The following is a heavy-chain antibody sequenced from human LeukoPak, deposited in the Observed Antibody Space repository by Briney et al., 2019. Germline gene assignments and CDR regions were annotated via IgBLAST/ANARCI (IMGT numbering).Heavy chain of an antibody. D-gene: IGHD6-19*01. CDR1: GDSMNNFY. Sequence: SETLSLTCSVSGDSMNNFYWTWIRQPPGKGLEWIGNIYYSGTTNHNPSLKSRITISVDTSKYQFSLRLTSVTAADTAVYYCARGTLQWHLDFWEQGTLVTVSS. V-gene: IGHV4-59*01. CDR2: IYYSGTT. J-gene: IGHJ4*02. CDR3: ARGTLQWHLDF.